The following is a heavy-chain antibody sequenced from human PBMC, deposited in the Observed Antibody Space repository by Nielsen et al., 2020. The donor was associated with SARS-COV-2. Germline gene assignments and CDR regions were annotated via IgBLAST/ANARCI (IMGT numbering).Heavy chain of an antibody. V-gene: IGHV3-21*01. J-gene: IGHJ6*02. Sequence: GGSLRLSCAASGFTFSSYSMNWVRQAPGKGLEWVSSISSSSSYIYYADSVKGRFTISRDNAKNSLYLQMNSLRAEDTAVYYCARASPYSSSSWGYYYYYYGMDVWGQGTTVTVSS. D-gene: IGHD6-6*01. CDR1: GFTFSSYS. CDR2: ISSSSSYI. CDR3: ARASPYSSSSWGYYYYYYGMDV.